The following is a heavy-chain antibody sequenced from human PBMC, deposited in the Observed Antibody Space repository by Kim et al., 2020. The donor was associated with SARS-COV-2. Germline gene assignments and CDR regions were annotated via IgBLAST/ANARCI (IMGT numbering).Heavy chain of an antibody. J-gene: IGHJ5*02. CDR2: ISWGGHAT. CDR1: GFSFDDHA. Sequence: GGSLRLSCAASGFSFDDHAMHWVRQAPGKGLEWVALISWGGHATFYTDSVEGRFTISRDNERNSLFLEMNTLRPEDTALYYCAKAGDGYDIDHWGQGTLV. D-gene: IGHD3-22*01. V-gene: IGHV3-43D*03. CDR3: AKAGDGYDIDH.